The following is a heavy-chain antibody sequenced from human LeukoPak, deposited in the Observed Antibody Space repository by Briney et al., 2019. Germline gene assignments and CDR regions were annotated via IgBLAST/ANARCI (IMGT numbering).Heavy chain of an antibody. J-gene: IGHJ4*02. CDR2: IWYGGSNK. CDR1: GFTFSSYG. V-gene: IGHV3-30*02. Sequence: GGSLRLSCAASGFTFSSYGMHWVRQAPGKGLEWVAVIWYGGSNKYYADSVKGRFTISRDNSKNTLYLQMNSLRAEDTAVYYCAKSTKELYYYDSSGYRTPDYWGQGTLVTVSS. D-gene: IGHD3-22*01. CDR3: AKSTKELYYYDSSGYRTPDY.